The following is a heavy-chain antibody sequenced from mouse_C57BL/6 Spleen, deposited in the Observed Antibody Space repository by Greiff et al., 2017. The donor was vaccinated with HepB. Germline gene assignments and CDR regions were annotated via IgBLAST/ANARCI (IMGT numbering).Heavy chain of an antibody. D-gene: IGHD1-1*01. CDR3: RRYYGSSYPWYFDV. CDR1: YTFTSYWM. Sequence: VQLQQPGAELVKPGASVKLSCKASGYTFTSYWMHWVKQKPGKGLEWIGEIYPGSGNTYYNEKFKGKATLTADTSSSTAYMQLSSLTSEDSAVYFCARRYYGSSYPWYFDVWGTGTTVTVSS. V-gene: IGHV1-83*01. CDR2: YPGSGNTY. J-gene: IGHJ1*03.